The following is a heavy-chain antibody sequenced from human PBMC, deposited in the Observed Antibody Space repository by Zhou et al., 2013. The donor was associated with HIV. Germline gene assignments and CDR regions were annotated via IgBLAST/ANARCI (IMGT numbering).Heavy chain of an antibody. V-gene: IGHV1-69*12. CDR1: GGTLSSSA. D-gene: IGHD7-27*01. Sequence: QVQLVQSGTEVKKPGSSVKVSCKASGGTLSSSAISWVRQAPGQGLEWVGGIIPIFGTANYAQKFQGRVTITADESTSTAYMELSSLRSEDAAVYYCARGGNWGYGRHDAFDIWGQGTMVTVSS. CDR3: ARGGNWGYGRHDAFDI. CDR2: IIPIFGTA. J-gene: IGHJ3*02.